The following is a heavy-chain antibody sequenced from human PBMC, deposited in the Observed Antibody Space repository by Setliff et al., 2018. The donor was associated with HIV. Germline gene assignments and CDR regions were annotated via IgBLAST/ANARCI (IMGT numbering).Heavy chain of an antibody. CDR2: ISSSGSII. J-gene: IGHJ4*02. CDR1: GFTFSDYY. V-gene: IGHV3-11*04. CDR3: ATIWMRGAYFDY. Sequence: GGSLRLSCAASGFTFSDYYMSWIRQAPGMGLEWVSYISSSGSIIYYADSVKGRFTISRDNAKKSLYLQMNSLRGEDTAVYFCATIWMRGAYFDYWGQGTLVTVSS. D-gene: IGHD3-3*01.